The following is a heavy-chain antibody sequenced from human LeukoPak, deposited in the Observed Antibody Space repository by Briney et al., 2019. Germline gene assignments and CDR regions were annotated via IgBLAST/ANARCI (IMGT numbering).Heavy chain of an antibody. Sequence: ETLSLTCTVSGGSISSYYWSWIRQPPGKGLEWIGYIYYSGTTNYNPSLKSRVTIAVDTSKNQFSLKLSSVTAADTAVYYCARGVYIAAAQYGYWGQGTLVTVSS. J-gene: IGHJ4*02. V-gene: IGHV4-59*01. CDR3: ARGVYIAAAQYGY. D-gene: IGHD6-13*01. CDR1: GGSISSYY. CDR2: IYYSGTT.